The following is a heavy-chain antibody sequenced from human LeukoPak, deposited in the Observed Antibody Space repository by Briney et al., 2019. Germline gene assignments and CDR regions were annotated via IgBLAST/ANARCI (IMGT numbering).Heavy chain of an antibody. CDR1: GFTFSSYS. J-gene: IGHJ4*02. CDR3: ARGSTYDFWSGYCYDY. D-gene: IGHD3-3*01. CDR2: MKQDGSEK. V-gene: IGHV3-7*01. Sequence: PGGSLRLSCAASGFTFSSYSMNWVRQAPGKGLEWVANMKQDGSEKYYVDSVKGRFTISRDNAKNSLYLQMNSLRAEDTAVYYCARGSTYDFWSGYCYDYWGQGTLVTVSS.